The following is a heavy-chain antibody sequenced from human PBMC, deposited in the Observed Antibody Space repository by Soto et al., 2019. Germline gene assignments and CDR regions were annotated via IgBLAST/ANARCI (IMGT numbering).Heavy chain of an antibody. D-gene: IGHD2-15*01. V-gene: IGHV3-48*02. CDR3: AKSGDSAGCGIDF. J-gene: IGHJ4*02. CDR2: INGGSDSI. CDR1: GFMFDSFA. Sequence: EVQLVESGGGLVQPGGSLRLYCVGSGFMFDSFAMNWVRQAPGKGLEWVAYINGGSDSISYAESVKGRFTLSRDNARNSLSLQMNSLSDEDTAVYYCAKSGDSAGCGIDFWGQGTLVTVSS.